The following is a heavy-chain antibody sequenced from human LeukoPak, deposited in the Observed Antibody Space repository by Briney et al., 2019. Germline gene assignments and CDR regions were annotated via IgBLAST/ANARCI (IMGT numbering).Heavy chain of an antibody. V-gene: IGHV3-23*01. CDR3: AKDPGHPLRFLEWYHFDY. Sequence: GGSLRLSCAASGFSFSSYWMYWVRQTPGKGLEWVSAISGSGGSTYYADSVKGRFTISRDNSKNTLYLQMNSVRAEDTAVYYCAKDPGHPLRFLEWYHFDYWGQGTLVTVSS. D-gene: IGHD3-3*01. J-gene: IGHJ4*02. CDR1: GFSFSSYW. CDR2: ISGSGGST.